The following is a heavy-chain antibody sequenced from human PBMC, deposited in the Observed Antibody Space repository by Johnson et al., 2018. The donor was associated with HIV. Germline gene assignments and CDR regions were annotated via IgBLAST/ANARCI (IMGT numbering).Heavy chain of an antibody. V-gene: IGHV3-53*01. CDR2: IYSGGST. D-gene: IGHD3-10*01. CDR3: AREGALLLWFGASPFDI. CDR1: GFTVSSNY. J-gene: IGHJ3*02. Sequence: VQLVESGGGLIQPGGSLRLSCAASGFTVSSNYMSWVRQAPGQGLEWVSVIYSGGSTYYADSVKGRFTISRDNSKNTLYLQMNSLRAEDTAVYYCAREGALLLWFGASPFDIWGQGTMVTVSS.